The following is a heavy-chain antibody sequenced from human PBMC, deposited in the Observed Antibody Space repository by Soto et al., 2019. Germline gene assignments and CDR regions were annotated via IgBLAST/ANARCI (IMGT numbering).Heavy chain of an antibody. CDR1: GGSIRSGRYY. Sequence: SETLSLTCTVSGGSIRSGRYYWVWIRQPPGKGLELIGTIYYSGTIYYNPSMKSRVTISVETSQNQFSLNLRSVTPAETAVYYCAGEYSTSPAXWGQVTTFTVS. D-gene: IGHD6-6*01. V-gene: IGHV4-39*01. CDR3: AGEYSTSPAX. J-gene: IGHJ6*02. CDR2: IYYSGTI.